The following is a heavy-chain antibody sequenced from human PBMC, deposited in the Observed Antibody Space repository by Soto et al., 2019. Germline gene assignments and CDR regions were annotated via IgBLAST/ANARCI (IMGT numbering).Heavy chain of an antibody. D-gene: IGHD3-10*01. V-gene: IGHV3-23*01. J-gene: IGHJ2*01. CDR3: AREGAWYGGLWYFDF. CDR1: GFPFIGFT. CDR2: FTSGGSP. Sequence: EVQLLESGGGLVQPGGSLRLTCAASGFPFIGFTIGWVRQAPGKGLEWVSVFTSGGSPHYADSEKGRFTVSRDNSKNTVDLQMNSLRADDTAVYYCAREGAWYGGLWYFDFWGRGTLVTVSS.